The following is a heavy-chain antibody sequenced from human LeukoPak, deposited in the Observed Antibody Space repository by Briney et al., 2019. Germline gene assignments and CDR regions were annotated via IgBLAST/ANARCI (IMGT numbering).Heavy chain of an antibody. CDR1: GGSISSGRYY. V-gene: IGHV4-61*02. CDR3: ARGDYDSSGYYKEYYFDY. D-gene: IGHD3-22*01. J-gene: IGHJ4*02. Sequence: PSETLSLTCTVSGGSISSGRYYWSWIRQPAGKGLEWIGRIYTSGSTNYNPSLKSRVTMSVDMSKNQFSLKLSSVTAADTAVYYCARGDYDSSGYYKEYYFDYWGQGTLVTVSS. CDR2: IYTSGST.